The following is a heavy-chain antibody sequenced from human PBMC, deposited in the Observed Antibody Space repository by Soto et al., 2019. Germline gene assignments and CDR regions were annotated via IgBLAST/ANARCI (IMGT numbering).Heavy chain of an antibody. D-gene: IGHD3-22*01. CDR1: GFTFSSYW. Sequence: GGSLRLSCAASGFTFSSYWMHWVRQAPGKGLVWVSRINSDGSSTSYADSVKGRFTISRDNAKNTLYLQMNSLRAEDTAVYYCAKSGDRYYYDSSGYPTAPFDYWGQGT. V-gene: IGHV3-74*01. CDR2: INSDGSST. J-gene: IGHJ4*02. CDR3: AKSGDRYYYDSSGYPTAPFDY.